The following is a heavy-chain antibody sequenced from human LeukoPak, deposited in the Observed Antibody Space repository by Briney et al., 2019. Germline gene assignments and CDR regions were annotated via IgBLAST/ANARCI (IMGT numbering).Heavy chain of an antibody. CDR3: AIVGSSSALFDY. CDR2: INPNSGGT. J-gene: IGHJ4*02. Sequence: ASVKVSCKASGYTFTSYYMHWVRQAPGQGLEWMGWINPNSGGTNYAQKFQGRVTMTRDTSISTAYMELSRLRSDDTAVYYCAIVGSSSALFDYWGQGTLVTLSS. D-gene: IGHD6-6*01. V-gene: IGHV1-2*02. CDR1: GYTFTSYY.